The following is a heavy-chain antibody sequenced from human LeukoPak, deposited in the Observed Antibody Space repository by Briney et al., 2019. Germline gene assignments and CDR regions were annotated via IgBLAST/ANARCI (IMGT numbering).Heavy chain of an antibody. CDR2: VYYTGHI. J-gene: IGHJ4*02. D-gene: IGHD3-16*01. Sequence: SETLSLTCTVSGGSISSGGYYWSWIRQHPEKGLEWIGYVYYTGHIYYNPSLKSRLTISSDTSKNQFFLNLSSVTAADTAVYYCARHPAGGGYFDYWGQGTLVTVSS. CDR1: GGSISSGGYY. V-gene: IGHV4-31*03. CDR3: ARHPAGGGYFDY.